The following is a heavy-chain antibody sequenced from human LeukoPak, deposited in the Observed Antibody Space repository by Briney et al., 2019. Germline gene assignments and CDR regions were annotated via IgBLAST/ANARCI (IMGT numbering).Heavy chain of an antibody. CDR1: GGSISSGGYY. V-gene: IGHV4-31*03. CDR3: ARTLRGFAESGSWFDP. D-gene: IGHD1-26*01. Sequence: SQTLSLTCTVSGGSISSGGYYWSWIRQHPGKGLEWIGYIYHSGSTYYNPSLKSRVTISVDTSKNQFSLKLSSVTAADTAVYYCARTLRGFAESGSWFDPWGQGTLVTVSS. CDR2: IYHSGST. J-gene: IGHJ5*02.